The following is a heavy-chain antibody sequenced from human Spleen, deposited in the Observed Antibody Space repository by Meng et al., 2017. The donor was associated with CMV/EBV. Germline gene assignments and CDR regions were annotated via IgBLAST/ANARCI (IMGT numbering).Heavy chain of an antibody. D-gene: IGHD3-3*01. J-gene: IGHJ6*02. Sequence: GGSLRLSCAASGFTFNTYEMNWVRQAPGKGLEWVSYISSSGSTIYYADSVKGRFTISRDNAKNSLYLQMNSLRAEDTAVYYCARVRRWSGYYPNYGMDVWGQGTTVTVSS. CDR2: ISSSGSTI. CDR1: GFTFNTYE. V-gene: IGHV3-48*03. CDR3: ARVRRWSGYYPNYGMDV.